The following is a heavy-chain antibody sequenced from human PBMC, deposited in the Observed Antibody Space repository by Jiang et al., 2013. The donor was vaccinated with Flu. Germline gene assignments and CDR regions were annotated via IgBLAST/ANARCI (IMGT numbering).Heavy chain of an antibody. J-gene: IGHJ2*01. CDR2: TYYRSKWYN. CDR3: AREWINSSSWRNWYFDL. CDR1: GDSVSSNSAA. D-gene: IGHD6-13*01. V-gene: IGHV6-1*01. Sequence: TLSLTCAISGDSVSSNSAAWNWIRQSPSRGLEWLGRTYYRSKWYNDYAVSVKSRITINPDTSKNQFSLQLNSVTPEDTAVYYCAREWINSSSWRNWYFDLWGRGTLVTVSS.